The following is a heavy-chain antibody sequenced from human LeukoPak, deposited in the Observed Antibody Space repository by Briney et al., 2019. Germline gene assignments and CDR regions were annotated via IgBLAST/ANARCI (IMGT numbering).Heavy chain of an antibody. Sequence: SETLSLTCTVSGGSISSYYWSWIRQPPGKGLEWIGYIYYSGSTNYNPSLKSRVTISVDTSKNQFSLKLSSVTAADTAVYYCARGDPGTDRFDPWGQGTLVTVSS. CDR3: ARGDPGTDRFDP. V-gene: IGHV4-59*01. CDR1: GGSISSYY. J-gene: IGHJ5*02. CDR2: IYYSGST. D-gene: IGHD1-1*01.